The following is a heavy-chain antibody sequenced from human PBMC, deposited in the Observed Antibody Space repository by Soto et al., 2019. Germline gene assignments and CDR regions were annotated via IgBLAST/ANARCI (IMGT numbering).Heavy chain of an antibody. V-gene: IGHV4-30-4*01. Sequence: SETLSLTCTVSGVSVSRDYQWIWIRQPPGKGLEWIGHISYSGSPYYHPSLRSRLSISVDTSKNQFSLKVKSVTAADTAVYYCARAWDFWGQGPLVTVSS. D-gene: IGHD1-26*01. CDR3: ARAWDF. J-gene: IGHJ1*01. CDR1: GVSVSRDYQ. CDR2: ISYSGSP.